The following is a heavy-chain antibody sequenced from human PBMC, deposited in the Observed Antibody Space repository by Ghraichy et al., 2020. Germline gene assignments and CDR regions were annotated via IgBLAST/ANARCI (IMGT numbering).Heavy chain of an antibody. CDR2: ISAGRNTI. V-gene: IGHV3-48*01. D-gene: IGHD1-26*01. CDR1: GFTFRMSG. Sequence: LSLTCATSGFTFRMSGMNWVRRAPGKGLEWVSYISAGRNTINYADSVKGRFTISRDNGKNSMYLQMDSLRAEDTAVYYCVRGGASRPDYWGQGTRVTVSS. J-gene: IGHJ4*02. CDR3: VRGGASRPDY.